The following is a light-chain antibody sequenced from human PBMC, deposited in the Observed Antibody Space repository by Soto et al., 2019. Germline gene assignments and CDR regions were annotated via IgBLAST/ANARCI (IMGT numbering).Light chain of an antibody. Sequence: QSALTQPPSVSGAPGQRVTISCTGSSSNIGAGYDVHWYQQLPGTAPKLLIYGNTNRPSGVPDRFSGSKSGTSASLAITGLQAEDEADYYCQSYDSSMNAFYVFGTGTKLTVL. CDR2: GNT. CDR3: QSYDSSMNAFYV. J-gene: IGLJ1*01. CDR1: SSNIGAGYD. V-gene: IGLV1-40*01.